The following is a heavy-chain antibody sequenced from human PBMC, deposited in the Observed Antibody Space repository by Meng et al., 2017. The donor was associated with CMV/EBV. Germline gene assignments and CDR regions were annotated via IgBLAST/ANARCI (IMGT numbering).Heavy chain of an antibody. CDR3: ARLYYDFWSGYDR. Sequence: SGGSVSSGSYCWSWIRQPPGKGLEWIGYIYYSGSTNYNPSLKSRVTISVDTSKNQFSLKLSSVTAADTAVYYCARLYYDFWSGYDRWGQGTLVTVSS. D-gene: IGHD3-3*01. CDR2: IYYSGST. CDR1: GGSVSSGSYC. V-gene: IGHV4-61*01. J-gene: IGHJ5*02.